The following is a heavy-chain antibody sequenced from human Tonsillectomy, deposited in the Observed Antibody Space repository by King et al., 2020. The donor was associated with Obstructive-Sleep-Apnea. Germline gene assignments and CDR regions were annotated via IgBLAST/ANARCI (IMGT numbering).Heavy chain of an antibody. V-gene: IGHV1-46*02. Sequence: QLVQSGAEVKRTGASVKISCKASGYTINTYYIHWIRQAPGQGIEWMGIITPNGGSTVYEEKVQGRVTKTRDTSTRTVYVDLNSLTSADTAVYFCARTYYFWSGALDYWGRGTLVSVSS. CDR1: GYTINTYY. D-gene: IGHD3-3*01. CDR3: ARTYYFWSGALDY. CDR2: ITPNGGST. J-gene: IGHJ4*02.